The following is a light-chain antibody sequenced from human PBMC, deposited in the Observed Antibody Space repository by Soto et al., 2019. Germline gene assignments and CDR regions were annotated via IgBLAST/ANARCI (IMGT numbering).Light chain of an antibody. CDR3: QQHGDSPIT. V-gene: IGKV3-20*01. J-gene: IGKJ5*01. Sequence: EIVMTQSPATLSMSPGERATLSCRASQSVRSNLACYHQKPGQPPSLLIYCASSRATGVPDRFSGSGSGTDFSLTISRREPQDFAVYYCQQHGDSPITFGQGTRLEIK. CDR1: QSVRSN. CDR2: CAS.